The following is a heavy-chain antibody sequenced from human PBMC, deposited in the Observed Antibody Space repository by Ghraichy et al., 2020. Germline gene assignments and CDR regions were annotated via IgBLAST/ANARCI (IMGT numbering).Heavy chain of an antibody. J-gene: IGHJ6*02. V-gene: IGHV3-23*01. Sequence: GGSLRLSCAASGFTFSTYAMSWVRQAPGEGLEWVSGITGSVTGSDYSTYYADSVRGRFTVSRDNSKNTLSLQMNSLRAEDTAVYSCAKGSGYGLVVDYGMDVWGQGTTVTVSS. CDR1: GFTFSTYA. CDR2: ITGSVTGSDYST. CDR3: AKGSGYGLVVDYGMDV. D-gene: IGHD3/OR15-3a*01.